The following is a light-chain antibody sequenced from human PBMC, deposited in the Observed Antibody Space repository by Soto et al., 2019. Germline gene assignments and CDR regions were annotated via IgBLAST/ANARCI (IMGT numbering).Light chain of an antibody. CDR2: EVS. Sequence: QSVLTQPPSVSGSPGQSVTISCTGTSSDVGSYNRVSWYQQPPGTAPKLMIYEVSNRPSGVPDRFSGSKSGNTASLTISGLQAEDEADYYCSSYTSISPYVFGNGTRVTLL. J-gene: IGLJ1*01. V-gene: IGLV2-18*02. CDR3: SSYTSISPYV. CDR1: SSDVGSYNR.